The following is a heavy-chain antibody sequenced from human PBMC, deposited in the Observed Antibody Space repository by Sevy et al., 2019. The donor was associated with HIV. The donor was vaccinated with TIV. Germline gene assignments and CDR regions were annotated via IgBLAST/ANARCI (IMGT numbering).Heavy chain of an antibody. CDR2: TSGSGSRT. V-gene: IGHV3-23*01. Sequence: GGSLRLSCAASGFTFSSYAMSWVRQAPGRGLEWVSGTSGSGSRTDYADSVKGRFTISRDNSKNMLYLQMNSLRAEGTAVYYCAKPFGASITVFGVVNTNPLDVWGQGTTVTVSS. CDR1: GFTFSSYA. CDR3: AKPFGASITVFGVVNTNPLDV. J-gene: IGHJ6*02. D-gene: IGHD3-3*01.